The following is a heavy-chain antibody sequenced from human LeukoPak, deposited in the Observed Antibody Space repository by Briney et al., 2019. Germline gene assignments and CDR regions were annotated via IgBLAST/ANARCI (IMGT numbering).Heavy chain of an antibody. CDR1: GYTFSGTGWY. V-gene: IGHV1-2*02. D-gene: IGHD3-10*01. J-gene: IGHJ4*02. CDR2: IYPYTGAT. Sequence: ASVKVSCKASGYTFSGTGWYLYWLRQAPGQGHECMGWIYPYTGATHYAQKFQGRVAMTRDTSISTAYMELSRLRPDDTAVYYCARDGPAQMVDFDYWGQGTLVTVSS. CDR3: ARDGPAQMVDFDY.